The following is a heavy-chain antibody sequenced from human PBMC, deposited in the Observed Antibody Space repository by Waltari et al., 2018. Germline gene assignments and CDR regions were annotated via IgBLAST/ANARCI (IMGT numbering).Heavy chain of an antibody. CDR2: ISGDGGST. V-gene: IGHV3-74*01. CDR1: GFDFTKHY. CDR3: AREGGGFDYTPDY. J-gene: IGHJ4*02. Sequence: EVQLEESGGGLVQPGGSRRLSGEASGFDFTKHYMHLVRQGPGKGLVWVSRISGDGGSTSYADSVKGRFTISRDNSKNTLYLQMNSFRAEDTGIYYCAREGGGFDYTPDYWGQGTLVTVSS. D-gene: IGHD5-12*01.